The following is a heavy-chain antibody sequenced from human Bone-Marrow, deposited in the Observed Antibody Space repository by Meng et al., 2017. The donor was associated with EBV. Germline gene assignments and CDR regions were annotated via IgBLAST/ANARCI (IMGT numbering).Heavy chain of an antibody. D-gene: IGHD4-17*01. CDR2: IKHSGST. J-gene: IGHJ4*02. CDR1: GASLSGHY. CDR3: ARFYTYGDVPSEADS. V-gene: IGHV4-34*02. Sequence: QPWGAGPLEPSAPLSLTCAGYGASLSGHYWSRIRQAPGKGLEWIGEIKHSGSTNYNPSLKSRVTISVDRSNNQFSLKLTSVTAADTAVYYCARFYTYGDVPSEADSWGQGNLVTVSS.